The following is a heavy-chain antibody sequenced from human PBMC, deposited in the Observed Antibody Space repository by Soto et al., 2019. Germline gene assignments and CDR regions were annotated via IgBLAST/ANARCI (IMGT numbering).Heavy chain of an antibody. CDR3: AKVVPPVDY. CDR1: GFTFSSYA. V-gene: IGHV3-23*01. Sequence: EVQLLESGGGLVQPGASLRLSCAASGFTFSSYAMSWVRQAPGKGLEWVSGVSGSGGSTYYADSVKGRFTISRDNSKNTLDLQMSSLRAEDTAVYYCAKVVPPVDYWGQGTLVTVSS. J-gene: IGHJ4*02. CDR2: VSGSGGST. D-gene: IGHD1-26*01.